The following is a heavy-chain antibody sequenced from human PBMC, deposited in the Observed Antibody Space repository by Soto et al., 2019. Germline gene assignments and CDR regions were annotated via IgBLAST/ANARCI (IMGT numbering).Heavy chain of an antibody. V-gene: IGHV1-2*06. CDR1: GYTFIGYY. CDR2: INPRSGDT. D-gene: IGHD1-26*01. Sequence: QVQLVQSGAEVKKPGASVKVSCKASGYTFIGYYIHWVRQAPGQGLEWMGRINPRSGDTTYAQKFQGRLTMISDTSISTAYMELSSLRSDDTAVYYCGRDGVGATPLGWFDPWGQGSLVTISS. CDR3: GRDGVGATPLGWFDP. J-gene: IGHJ5*02.